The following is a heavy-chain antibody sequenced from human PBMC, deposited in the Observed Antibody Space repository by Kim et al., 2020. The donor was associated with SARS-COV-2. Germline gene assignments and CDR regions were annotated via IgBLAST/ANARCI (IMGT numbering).Heavy chain of an antibody. CDR3: ATPTHFDY. V-gene: IGHV3-23*01. J-gene: IGHJ4*02. Sequence: GGQTYYVDCVKDRFTISRDNHKNTLYLQMNSLRVGDTAVYYCATPTHFDYWGQGTLVAVSS. CDR2: GGQT.